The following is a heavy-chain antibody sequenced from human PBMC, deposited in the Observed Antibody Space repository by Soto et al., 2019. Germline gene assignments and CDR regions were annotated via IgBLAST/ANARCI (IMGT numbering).Heavy chain of an antibody. Sequence: PSETLSLTCAVSGDPISSSKWWTWVRQTPGKGLEWIGKIDQNGITNYNPSLESRVTILKDNSKNQLSLKLTSVTAVDSAVYHCARLNRDYYYYGMDVWGQGATVTVSS. J-gene: IGHJ6*02. CDR2: IDQNGIT. CDR3: ARLNRDYYYYGMDV. V-gene: IGHV4-4*02. CDR1: GDPISSSKW.